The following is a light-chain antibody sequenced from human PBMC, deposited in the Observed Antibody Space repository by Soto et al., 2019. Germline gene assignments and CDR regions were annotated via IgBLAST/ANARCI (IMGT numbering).Light chain of an antibody. J-gene: IGKJ2*01. Sequence: EILLTQSPGTLSLSPGERATLSCRASQSVRNSYLAWYQQKPGQAPRLLIYGASGRATGIPDRFSGSGSGTDFSLTISRLEPEDFAVYYCHQYGSSPYTFGHGTKLEI. CDR2: GAS. CDR1: QSVRNSY. CDR3: HQYGSSPYT. V-gene: IGKV3-20*01.